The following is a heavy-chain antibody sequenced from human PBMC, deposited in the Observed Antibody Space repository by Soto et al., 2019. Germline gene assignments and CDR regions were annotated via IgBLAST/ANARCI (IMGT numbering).Heavy chain of an antibody. D-gene: IGHD1-26*01. Sequence: GGSLRLSCAASGFTFSTYWMNWVRQAPGKGLVWVSLINPDGRTTTYADSVKGRFTISRDNAKNTVYLQMNSLRVDDTAVYYYARDLRGSPDYWGQGTRVTVSS. J-gene: IGHJ4*02. V-gene: IGHV3-74*01. CDR1: GFTFSTYW. CDR2: INPDGRTT. CDR3: ARDLRGSPDY.